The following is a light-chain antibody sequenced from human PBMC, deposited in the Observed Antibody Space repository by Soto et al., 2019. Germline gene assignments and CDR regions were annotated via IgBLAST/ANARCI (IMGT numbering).Light chain of an antibody. J-gene: IGKJ1*01. Sequence: EKVMTQSPATLSVSPGERATLSCRASQSISTNLAWYQHKPGQAPRLLIYGASTRATGIPARFSGSGSGTEFTLSISSLQSEDFAVYYCQQYNNWPQTFGQGTKVEIE. CDR2: GAS. CDR1: QSISTN. CDR3: QQYNNWPQT. V-gene: IGKV3-15*01.